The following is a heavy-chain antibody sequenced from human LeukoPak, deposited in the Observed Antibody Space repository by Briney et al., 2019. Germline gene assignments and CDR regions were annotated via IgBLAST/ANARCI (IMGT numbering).Heavy chain of an antibody. J-gene: IGHJ6*03. D-gene: IGHD3-22*01. CDR2: IIPIFGTA. V-gene: IGHV1-69*06. Sequence: ASVKVSCKASGGTFSSYAISWVRQAPGQGLEWMGGIIPIFGTANYAQKFQGRVTITADKSTSTAYMELCSLRSEDTAVYYCARARDSSGYSSPHYYMDVWGKGTTVTVSS. CDR1: GGTFSSYA. CDR3: ARARDSSGYSSPHYYMDV.